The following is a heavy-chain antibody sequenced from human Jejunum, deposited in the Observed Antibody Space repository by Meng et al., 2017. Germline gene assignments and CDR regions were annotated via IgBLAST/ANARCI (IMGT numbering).Heavy chain of an antibody. D-gene: IGHD3-10*01. CDR2: ISGSGGIT. V-gene: IGHV3-23*01. Sequence: GESLKISCAGSGFIFSGYWMNWVRQAPGKGLEWVSVISGSGGITYYAESVKGRFIISRDNYENVLYLEMSSLRAEDTALYFCAKVTDASGTYYTSALDVWGQGTLVTVSS. CDR1: GFIFSGYW. J-gene: IGHJ3*01. CDR3: AKVTDASGTYYTSALDV.